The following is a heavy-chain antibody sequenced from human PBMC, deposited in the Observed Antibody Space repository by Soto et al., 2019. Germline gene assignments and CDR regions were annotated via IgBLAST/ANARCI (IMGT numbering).Heavy chain of an antibody. CDR1: GGTFSSYD. CDR3: ARHSSATPEDIVVVVAAHPSVYYYYGMDV. CDR2: IIPIFGTA. D-gene: IGHD2-15*01. J-gene: IGHJ6*02. Sequence: QVQLVQSGAEVKKPGSSVKVSCKASGGTFSSYDISWVRQAPGQGLEWMGGIIPIFGTANYAQKFQGRVTITADEATSTAYMELSSLRSEDTAVYYCARHSSATPEDIVVVVAAHPSVYYYYGMDVWGQGTTVTVSS. V-gene: IGHV1-69*01.